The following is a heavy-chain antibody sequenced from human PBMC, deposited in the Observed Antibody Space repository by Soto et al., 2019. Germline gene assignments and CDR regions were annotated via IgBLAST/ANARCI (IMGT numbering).Heavy chain of an antibody. CDR3: AREAWATETPPHAQYYYYYMDV. CDR2: IIPILGIA. D-gene: IGHD4-4*01. J-gene: IGHJ6*03. V-gene: IGHV1-69*04. Sequence: ASVKVSCKASGGTFSSYTISWVRQAPGQGLEWMGRIIPILGIANYAQKFQGRVTITADKSTSTAYMELSSLRSEDTAVYYCAREAWATETPPHAQYYYYYMDVWGKGTTVTVSS. CDR1: GGTFSSYT.